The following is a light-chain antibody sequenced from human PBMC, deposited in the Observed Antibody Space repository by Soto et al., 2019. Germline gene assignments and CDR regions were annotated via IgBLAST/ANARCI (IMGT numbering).Light chain of an antibody. V-gene: IGKV3-15*01. CDR1: QSIRRN. CDR3: QQYNNWPPWT. Sequence: EIVMTQSPATLSVSPGERATLSCRASQSIRRNLAWYQQKPGQAPRLLIYGASTRATGIPDRFSGSGSGTEFTLTISSLQSEDSAVYYCQQYNNWPPWTFGQGTKVDI. CDR2: GAS. J-gene: IGKJ1*01.